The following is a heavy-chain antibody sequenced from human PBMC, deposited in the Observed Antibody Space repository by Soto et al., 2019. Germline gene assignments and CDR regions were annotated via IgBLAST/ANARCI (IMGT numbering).Heavy chain of an antibody. D-gene: IGHD3-10*01. CDR1: GYTFTTYG. V-gene: IGHV1-18*04. CDR2: ISTSNGNT. CDR3: ARRSGSYIYSYYFDQ. J-gene: IGHJ4*02. Sequence: QVQLVQSGAEVKKPGASVKVSCKASGYTFTTYGINWVRQAPGQGLEWMGWISTSNGNTNYAQSLQGRVTMTTDTPTSTAYRELRSLRSDDSAVYYCARRSGSYIYSYYFDQWGQGPLVTVSS.